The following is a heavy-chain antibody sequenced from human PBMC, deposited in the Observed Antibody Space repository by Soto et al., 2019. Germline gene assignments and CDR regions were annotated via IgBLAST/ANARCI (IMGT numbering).Heavy chain of an antibody. D-gene: IGHD3-10*01. CDR2: IYYSGST. V-gene: IGHV4-30-4*01. J-gene: IGHJ5*02. Sequence: QVQLQESGPGLVKPSQTLSLTCTVSGGSISSGDYYWSWIRQPPGKGLEWIGYIYYSGSTYYNPSLKSRVTISVDTSKTQFSLKLSSVTAADTAVYYCARDGAGEHNWFDPWGQGTLVTVSS. CDR3: ARDGAGEHNWFDP. CDR1: GGSISSGDYY.